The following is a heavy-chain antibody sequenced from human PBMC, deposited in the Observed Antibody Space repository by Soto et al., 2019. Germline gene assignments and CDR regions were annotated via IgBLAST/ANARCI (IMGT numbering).Heavy chain of an antibody. D-gene: IGHD2-8*01. CDR3: ARGHEVIVLMVYASLYGMDV. Sequence: SETLSLTCAVYGGSFSGYYWSWIRQPPGKGLEWIGEINHSGSTNYNPSLKSRVTISVDTSKNQFSLKLSSVTAADTAVYYCARGHEVIVLMVYASLYGMDVWGQGTTVTVSS. CDR1: GGSFSGYY. J-gene: IGHJ6*02. V-gene: IGHV4-34*01. CDR2: INHSGST.